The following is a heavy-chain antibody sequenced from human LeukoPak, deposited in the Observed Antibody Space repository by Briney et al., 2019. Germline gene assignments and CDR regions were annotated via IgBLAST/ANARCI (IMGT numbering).Heavy chain of an antibody. CDR3: ARHPVDVSGWLDYFDS. CDR1: GGSISSGTYY. CDR2: IYSSGST. D-gene: IGHD6-19*01. J-gene: IGHJ4*02. Sequence: SETLSLTCTVSGGSISSGTYYWSWIRQPAGKGLEWIGRIYSSGSTNYNPSLKSRVTISVDTSKNHFSLKLSYVTAADTAEYYCARHPVDVSGWLDYFDSWGQGALVTVSS. V-gene: IGHV4-61*02.